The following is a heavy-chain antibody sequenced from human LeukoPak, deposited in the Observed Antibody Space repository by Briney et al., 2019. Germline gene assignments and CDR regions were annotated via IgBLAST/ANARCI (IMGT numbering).Heavy chain of an antibody. D-gene: IGHD3-10*01. CDR1: GFTFSSYE. V-gene: IGHV3-7*01. Sequence: GGSLRLSCAASGFTFSSYEMNWVRQAPGKGLEWVANIKQDGSEKYYVDSVKGRFTISRDNAKNSLYLQMNSLRAEDTAVYYCARVGSHSGSLSLIRRNYKYYYYMDVWGKGTTVTISS. CDR2: IKQDGSEK. CDR3: ARVGSHSGSLSLIRRNYKYYYYMDV. J-gene: IGHJ6*03.